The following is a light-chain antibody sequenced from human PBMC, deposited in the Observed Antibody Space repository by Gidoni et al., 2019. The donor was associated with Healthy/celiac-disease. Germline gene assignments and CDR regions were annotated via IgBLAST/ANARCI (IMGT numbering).Light chain of an antibody. Sequence: DIVLTQSPGTLSLSPGESATLSCRASQSVSSSDLAWYQQQPGQAPRLLVYGAASRATGIPDRCSGSGSGTDFKLTISRLEPEDFAVYYCQQYGSSLITFGQGTRLEIK. CDR1: QSVSSSD. J-gene: IGKJ5*01. CDR2: GAA. CDR3: QQYGSSLIT. V-gene: IGKV3-20*01.